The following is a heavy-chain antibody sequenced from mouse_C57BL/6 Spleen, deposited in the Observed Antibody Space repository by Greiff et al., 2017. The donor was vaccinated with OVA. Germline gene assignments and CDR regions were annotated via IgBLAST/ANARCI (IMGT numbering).Heavy chain of an antibody. CDR1: GYTFTSYG. CDR3: ARTGARRPRGD. D-gene: IGHD3-3*01. Sequence: VQLQQSGAELVRPGSSVKMSCKTSGYTFTSYGINWVKQRPGQGLEWIGYIYIGNGYPEYNEKFKGKAPLTSDTSSSTAYVQRSSLTSEDSAIDCCARTGARRPRGDGGQGTSVTGSS. V-gene: IGHV1-58*01. CDR2: IYIGNGYP. J-gene: IGHJ4*01.